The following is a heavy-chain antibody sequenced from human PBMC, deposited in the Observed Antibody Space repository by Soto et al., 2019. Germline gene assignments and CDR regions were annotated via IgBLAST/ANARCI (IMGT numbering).Heavy chain of an antibody. CDR3: GRDPYYGAIDY. J-gene: IGHJ4*02. V-gene: IGHV3-7*01. Sequence: EVQLMESGGGLVQPGGSLRLSCAASGFSFSASWMTWVRQAPGKGLEWAADIKQDGSEKNYVDSVKGRVTISRDNAKNSLYLQMNSLRAEDTAVYYCGRDPYYGAIDYWGLGTLVIVSS. CDR2: IKQDGSEK. CDR1: GFSFSASW. D-gene: IGHD3-10*01.